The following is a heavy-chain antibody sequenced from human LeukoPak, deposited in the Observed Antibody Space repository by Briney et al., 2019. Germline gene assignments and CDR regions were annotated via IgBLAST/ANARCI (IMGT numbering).Heavy chain of an antibody. CDR2: IRHDGSNK. Sequence: GGSLRLSCSASGISFSSFGMHWVRQAPGKGLEWVAFIRHDGSNKFYGDSVKGRFTISRDNAKNTLYLQMNSLRAEDTAVYYCAREGDYSNVQDVWGKGTTVTVSS. V-gene: IGHV3-30*02. J-gene: IGHJ6*04. CDR3: AREGDYSNVQDV. D-gene: IGHD4-11*01. CDR1: GISFSSFG.